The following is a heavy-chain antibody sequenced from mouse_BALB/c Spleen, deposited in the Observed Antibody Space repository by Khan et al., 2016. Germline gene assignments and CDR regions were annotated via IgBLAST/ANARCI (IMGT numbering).Heavy chain of an antibody. CDR2: INTNTEES. J-gene: IGHJ2*01. D-gene: IGHD1-1*01. CDR1: EYTFRNYG. Sequence: LVESGPELKKPGETVKISCKASEYTFRNYGINWVTQAPGKGLKWMGWINTNTEESTFAEEFKGRFAFSLETSASTAYLQINNLKNEDTATYFCAIYGSSAYFDSWGRGTTLTVSS. CDR3: AIYGSSAYFDS. V-gene: IGHV9-3*02.